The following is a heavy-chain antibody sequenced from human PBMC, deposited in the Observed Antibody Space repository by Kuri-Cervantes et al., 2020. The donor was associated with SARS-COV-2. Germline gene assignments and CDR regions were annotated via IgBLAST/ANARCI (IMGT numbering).Heavy chain of an antibody. CDR1: GFTFSDYY. D-gene: IGHD4-23*01. CDR2: INPDGSSS. CDR3: ARDGVGIGGLDI. J-gene: IGHJ3*02. Sequence: GESLKISCAASGFTFSDYYMSWIRQAPGKGLVWVSRINPDGSSSTYADAVKGRFTISRDNAKNTLSLQMNSLGAEDTAVFYCARDGVGIGGLDIWGQGTVVTVSS. V-gene: IGHV3-74*01.